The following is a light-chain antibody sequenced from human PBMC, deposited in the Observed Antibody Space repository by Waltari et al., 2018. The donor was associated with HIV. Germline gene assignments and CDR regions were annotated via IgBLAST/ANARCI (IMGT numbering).Light chain of an antibody. Sequence: SYELTQPHSVSVAPGQTAMITCGGNNIESKSVQWSQQKPGQAPGLVIYFDLDRPSGIPERFSGSVSGNTATLTISRVDAGDEADYYCQVWDRSSAQVIFGGGTKLAVL. V-gene: IGLV3-21*04. CDR3: QVWDRSSAQVI. CDR2: FDL. CDR1: NIESKS. J-gene: IGLJ2*01.